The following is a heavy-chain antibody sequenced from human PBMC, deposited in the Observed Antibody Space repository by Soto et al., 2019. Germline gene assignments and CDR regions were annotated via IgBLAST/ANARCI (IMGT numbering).Heavy chain of an antibody. Sequence: DVHLVESGGGLIQPGGSLGVSCAASGLGGDKLGWVRQAPGKGLEWVALLLTTGVTQYADSVKGRFSVSRDSSTNTQYLQMSSLTVYDTAVYYCARDRVGDGAYSLDFWAQGVLVSVSS. D-gene: IGHD3-10*01. CDR1: GLGGDK. V-gene: IGHV3-53*01. J-gene: IGHJ4*02. CDR2: LLTTGVT. CDR3: ARDRVGDGAYSLDF.